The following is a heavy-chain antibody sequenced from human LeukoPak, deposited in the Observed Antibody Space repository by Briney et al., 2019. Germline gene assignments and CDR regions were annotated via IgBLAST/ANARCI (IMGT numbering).Heavy chain of an antibody. Sequence: GGSLRLSCAASGFTVSSNYMSWVRQAPGKGLEWVSVIYSGGSTYYADSVKGRFTISRDNSKNTLYLLMNSLRAEDTAVYYCARAESGYSYGYIYYYGMDVWGQGTTVTVSS. CDR1: GFTVSSNY. V-gene: IGHV3-53*01. CDR2: IYSGGST. D-gene: IGHD5-18*01. CDR3: ARAESGYSYGYIYYYGMDV. J-gene: IGHJ6*02.